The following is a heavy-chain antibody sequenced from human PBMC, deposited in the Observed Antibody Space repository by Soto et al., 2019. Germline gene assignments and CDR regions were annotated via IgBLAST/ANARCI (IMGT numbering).Heavy chain of an antibody. CDR3: ARDGDPYYGSGGYYYYYMDV. V-gene: IGHV1-3*01. CDR2: INAGNGNT. D-gene: IGHD3-10*01. J-gene: IGHJ6*03. Sequence: ASVKVSCKASGYTFTSYAMHWVRQAPGQRLEWMGWINAGNGNTKYSQKFQGRVTITRDTSASTAYMELSSLRSEDTAVYYCARDGDPYYGSGGYYYYYMDVWGKGTTVTVSS. CDR1: GYTFTSYA.